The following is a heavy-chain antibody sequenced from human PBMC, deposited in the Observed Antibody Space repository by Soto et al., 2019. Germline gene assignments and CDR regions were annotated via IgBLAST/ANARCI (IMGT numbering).Heavy chain of an antibody. D-gene: IGHD3-22*01. V-gene: IGHV3-64*01. CDR3: ARDPRNIVVDPGLY. CDR1: GFTFSNYG. CDR2: ISGNGGST. J-gene: IGHJ4*02. Sequence: PGRSLRLSGAGSGFTFSNYGMHWVRQAPGKGLEFVSAISGNGGSTYYATSVKGRFTISRDNSKNTVYLQMGSLRADDMAVYYCARDPRNIVVDPGLYWGEGTLVTVSS.